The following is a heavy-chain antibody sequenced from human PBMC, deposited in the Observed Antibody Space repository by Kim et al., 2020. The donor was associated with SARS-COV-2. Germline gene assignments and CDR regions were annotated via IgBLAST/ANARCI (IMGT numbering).Heavy chain of an antibody. V-gene: IGHV4-31*03. D-gene: IGHD6-6*01. CDR3: ARVPILGIAAREKGEDAFDI. J-gene: IGHJ3*02. CDR2: IYYSGST. CDR1: GGSISSGGYY. Sequence: SETLSLTCTVSGGSISSGGYYWSWIRQHPGKGLEWIGYIYYSGSTYYNPSLKSRVTISVDTSKNQFSLKLSSVTAADTAVYYCARVPILGIAAREKGEDAFDIWGQGTMVTVSS.